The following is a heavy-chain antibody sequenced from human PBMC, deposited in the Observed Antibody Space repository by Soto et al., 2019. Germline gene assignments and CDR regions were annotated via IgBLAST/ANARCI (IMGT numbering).Heavy chain of an antibody. J-gene: IGHJ4*02. D-gene: IGHD3-3*01. CDR1: GFTFSSYA. CDR3: ARHKRYLRFMERSYESDF. V-gene: IGHV3-30-3*01. Sequence: QVQLVESGGGVVQPGRSLRLSCAASGFTFSSYAMHWVRQAPGKGLEWVAVISYDGSNKYYADSVKGRFTISRDNSKNAQYLQMNSLRAEDTAVYYYARHKRYLRFMERSYESDFWGQGTLVTVSS. CDR2: ISYDGSNK.